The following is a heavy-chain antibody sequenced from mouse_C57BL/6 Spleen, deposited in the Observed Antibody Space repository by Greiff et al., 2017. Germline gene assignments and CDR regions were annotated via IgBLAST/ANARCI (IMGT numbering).Heavy chain of an antibody. CDR3: ARRAYGSSYWYFDV. J-gene: IGHJ1*03. V-gene: IGHV1-53*01. CDR1: GYTFTSYW. Sequence: QVQLQQSGTELVKPGASVKLSCKASGYTFTSYWMHWVKQRPGQGLEWIGNINPSNGGTNYNEKFKSKATLTVDKSSSTAYMQLSSLTSEDSAVYYCARRAYGSSYWYFDVWGTGTTVTVSS. D-gene: IGHD1-1*01. CDR2: INPSNGGT.